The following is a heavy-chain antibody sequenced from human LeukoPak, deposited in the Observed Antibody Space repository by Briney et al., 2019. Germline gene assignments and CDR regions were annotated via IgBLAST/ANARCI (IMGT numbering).Heavy chain of an antibody. CDR1: GNYW. J-gene: IGHJ6*02. CDR2: INSDGSWT. D-gene: IGHD3-3*01. CDR3: ARDIPLTIFGVVMVNGMDV. Sequence: GGSLRLSCAASGNYWMHWVRQVPGKGLVWVSHINSDGSWTSYADSVKGRFTISRDNAKNSLYLQMNSLRAEDTAVYYCARDIPLTIFGVVMVNGMDVWGQGTTVTVSS. V-gene: IGHV3-74*01.